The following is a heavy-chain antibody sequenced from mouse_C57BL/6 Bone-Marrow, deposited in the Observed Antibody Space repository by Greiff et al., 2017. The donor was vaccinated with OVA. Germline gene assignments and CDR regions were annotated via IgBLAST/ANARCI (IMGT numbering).Heavy chain of an antibody. CDR1: GFNIKNTY. V-gene: IGHV14-3*01. CDR2: IDPANGNT. D-gene: IGHD1-1*01. Sequence: VQLQQSVAELVRPGASVKLSCTASGFNIKNTYMHWVKQRPEQGLEWIGRIDPANGNTKYAPKFQGEATITADTSSNTAYLQLSSLTSEDTAIYYCASVIYYYGSSYWYFDVWGTGTTVTVSS. J-gene: IGHJ1*03. CDR3: ASVIYYYGSSYWYFDV.